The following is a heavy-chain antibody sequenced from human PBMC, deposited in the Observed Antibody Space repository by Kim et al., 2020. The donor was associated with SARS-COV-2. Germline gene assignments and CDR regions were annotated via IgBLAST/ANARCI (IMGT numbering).Heavy chain of an antibody. D-gene: IGHD3-10*01. CDR3: ARVHGSESHYYYYYGMDV. CDR2: ISYDGSNK. J-gene: IGHJ6*02. CDR1: GFTFSSYA. V-gene: IGHV3-30-3*01. Sequence: GGSLRLSCAASGFTFSSYAMHWVRQAPGKGLEWVAVISYDGSNKYYADSVKGRFTISRDNSKNTLYLQMNSLRAEDTAVYYCARVHGSESHYYYYYGMDVWGQGTTVTVSS.